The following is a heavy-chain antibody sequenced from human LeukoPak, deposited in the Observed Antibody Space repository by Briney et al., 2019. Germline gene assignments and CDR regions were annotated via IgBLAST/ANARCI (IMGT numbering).Heavy chain of an antibody. J-gene: IGHJ4*02. Sequence: PGGSLRLSCAASGFTFSSYSMNWVRQAPGKGLEWVSFISSSRSYIYYADSVKGRFTISRDNAKNSLYLQMNSQRAEDTAVYYCARGTMFPYYFDYWGQGSLVTVSS. CDR1: GFTFSSYS. CDR3: ARGTMFPYYFDY. D-gene: IGHD3-10*02. CDR2: ISSSRSYI. V-gene: IGHV3-21*01.